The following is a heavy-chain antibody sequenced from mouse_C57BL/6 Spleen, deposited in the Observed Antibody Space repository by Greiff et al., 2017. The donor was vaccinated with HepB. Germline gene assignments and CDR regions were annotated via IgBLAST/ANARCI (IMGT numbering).Heavy chain of an antibody. CDR3: TRFNYGNYGFAY. J-gene: IGHJ3*01. Sequence: VKLQESGAELVRPGASVTLSCKASGYTFTDYEMHWVKQTPVHGLEWIGAIDPETGGTAYNQKFKGKAILTADKSSSTAYMELRSLTSEDSAVYYCTRFNYGNYGFAYWGQGTLVTVSA. CDR1: GYTFTDYE. CDR2: IDPETGGT. V-gene: IGHV1-15*01. D-gene: IGHD2-1*01.